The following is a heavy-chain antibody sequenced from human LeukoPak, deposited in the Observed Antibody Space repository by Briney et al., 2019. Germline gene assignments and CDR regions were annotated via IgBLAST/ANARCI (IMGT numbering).Heavy chain of an antibody. Sequence: SETLSLTCTVSGGSISSYYWSWIRQPPGKGLEWIGYIYYSGSTNYNPSLKSRVTISVDTSKNQFSLKLSSVTAADTAVYYCARLMTTVTGGGGFDYWGQGTLVTVSS. CDR1: GGSISSYY. V-gene: IGHV4-59*08. CDR2: IYYSGST. J-gene: IGHJ4*02. CDR3: ARLMTTVTGGGGFDY. D-gene: IGHD4-17*01.